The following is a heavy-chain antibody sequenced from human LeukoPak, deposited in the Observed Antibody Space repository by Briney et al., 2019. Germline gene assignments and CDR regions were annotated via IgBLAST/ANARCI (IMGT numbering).Heavy chain of an antibody. CDR2: INPDSGGT. CDR3: ARADGYCTSTTCYRGVGATTDLDY. V-gene: IGHV1-2*02. CDR1: GYTFTGYY. J-gene: IGHJ4*02. D-gene: IGHD2-2*03. Sequence: ASVKVSCKASGYTFTGYYIHWVRQAPGLGLEWMGWINPDSGGTNFAQKFQGRVTMTRDTSITTAYMELSRLTSDDTAVYYCARADGYCTSTTCYRGVGATTDLDYWGQGTLVTVSS.